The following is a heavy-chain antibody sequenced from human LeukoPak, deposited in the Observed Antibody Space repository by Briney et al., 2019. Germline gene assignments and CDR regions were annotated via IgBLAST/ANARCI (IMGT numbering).Heavy chain of an antibody. J-gene: IGHJ5*02. Sequence: PGGSLRLSCAASGFTFRSYGMHWVRQAPGKGLEWVANIKQDGSEKYYVDSVKGRFTISRDNAKNSLYLQMNSLRAEDTAVYYCARDIAAAGDWFDPWGQGTLVTVSS. V-gene: IGHV3-7*01. CDR3: ARDIAAAGDWFDP. D-gene: IGHD6-13*01. CDR2: IKQDGSEK. CDR1: GFTFRSYG.